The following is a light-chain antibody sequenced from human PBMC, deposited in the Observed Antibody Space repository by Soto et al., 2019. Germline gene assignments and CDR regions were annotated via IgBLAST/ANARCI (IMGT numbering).Light chain of an antibody. Sequence: QSALTQPASVSGSPGQSITISCTGTSSDVGGYNYVSWYQQHPGKAPKLMIYEVNNRPSGAPDRFSGSTSGNTASLTISGLQAEDETDYFCSLYSSNGSLIFGPGTKLTVL. CDR2: EVN. CDR1: SSDVGGYNY. CDR3: SLYSSNGSLI. J-gene: IGLJ1*01. V-gene: IGLV2-14*01.